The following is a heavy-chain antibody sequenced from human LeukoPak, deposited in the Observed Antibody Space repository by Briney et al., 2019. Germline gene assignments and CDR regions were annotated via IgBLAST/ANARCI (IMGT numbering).Heavy chain of an antibody. V-gene: IGHV3-66*01. CDR2: IYSGGST. Sequence: PGGSLSLSCAASGFSFSNYGIHWVRQAPGKGLEWVSVIYSGGSTYYADSVKGRFTISRDNSKTTLYLQMNSLRAEDTAVYYCARTPSSEWFGELLYEFHNYYYGMDVWGQGTTVTVSS. CDR1: GFSFSNYG. J-gene: IGHJ6*02. CDR3: ARTPSSEWFGELLYEFHNYYYGMDV. D-gene: IGHD3-10*01.